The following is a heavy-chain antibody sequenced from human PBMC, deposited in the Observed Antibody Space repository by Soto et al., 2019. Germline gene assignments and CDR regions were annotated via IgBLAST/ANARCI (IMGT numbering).Heavy chain of an antibody. J-gene: IGHJ3*02. V-gene: IGHV4-39*01. CDR1: GGSISSSSHH. Sequence: SETLSLTCTVSGGSISSSSHHWGWIRQPPGKGLEWIGSIYHSGTTYYNPPLKSRVTISVDTSKNQFSLRLSSVTAADTAVYYCARQWGTDAFDIWGQGTMVTVSS. CDR3: ARQWGTDAFDI. D-gene: IGHD1-1*01. CDR2: IYHSGTT.